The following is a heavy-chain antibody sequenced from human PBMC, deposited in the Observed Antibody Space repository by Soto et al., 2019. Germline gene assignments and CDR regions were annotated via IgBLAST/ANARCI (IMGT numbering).Heavy chain of an antibody. CDR2: INHSGST. CDR3: ATQSKKAFDI. Sequence: SETLSLTCAVYGGSFSGYYWSWIRQPPGKGLEWIGEINHSGSTNYNPSLKSRVTISVDTSKNQFSLKLGSVTAADTAVYYCATQSKKAFDIWGQGTMVTVSS. J-gene: IGHJ3*02. D-gene: IGHD4-4*01. V-gene: IGHV4-34*01. CDR1: GGSFSGYY.